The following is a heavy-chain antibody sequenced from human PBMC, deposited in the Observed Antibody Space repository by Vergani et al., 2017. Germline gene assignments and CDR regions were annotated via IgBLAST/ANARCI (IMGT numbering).Heavy chain of an antibody. D-gene: IGHD2-15*01. CDR1: GYSFTSYW. V-gene: IGHV5-51*01. Sequence: EVQLVQSGAEVKKPGESLKISCKGSGYSFTSYWIGWVRQMPGKGLEWMGIIYPGDSDTRYSPSFQGQVTISADKSISTAYLQWSSLKAADTGMYYCARHRGWGLVVXAATPWYYYYGMDVWGQGTTVTVSS. J-gene: IGHJ6*02. CDR3: ARHRGWGLVVXAATPWYYYYGMDV. CDR2: IYPGDSDT.